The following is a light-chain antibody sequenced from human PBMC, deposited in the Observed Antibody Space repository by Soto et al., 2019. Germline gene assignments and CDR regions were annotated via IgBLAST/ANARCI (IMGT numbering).Light chain of an antibody. CDR1: QNVDNW. J-gene: IGKJ4*02. CDR2: DAS. Sequence: DIQMTQSPSTLSASVGDRVTITCRASQNVDNWVAWYQQKPGKAPKFLIYDASNLESGVPSRFSGRGSGTEVTLTLSSLQPDDSATYYCQRYNSNSRTFGEGTRVEF. V-gene: IGKV1-5*01. CDR3: QRYNSNSRT.